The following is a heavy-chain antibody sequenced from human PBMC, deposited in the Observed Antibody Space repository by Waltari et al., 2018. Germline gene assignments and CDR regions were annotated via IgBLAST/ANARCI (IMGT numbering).Heavy chain of an antibody. V-gene: IGHV1-69-2*01. Sequence: EVQLVQSGAEVKKPGATVKISCKASGYTFTDYYMHWVQQAPGKGLEWMGRVDPEDGETIYAEKFQGRVTITADTSTDTAYMELSSLRSEDTAVYYCARTPVGESGYLDWFDPWGQGTLVTVSS. CDR3: ARTPVGESGYLDWFDP. CDR2: VDPEDGET. D-gene: IGHD5-18*01. J-gene: IGHJ5*02. CDR1: GYTFTDYY.